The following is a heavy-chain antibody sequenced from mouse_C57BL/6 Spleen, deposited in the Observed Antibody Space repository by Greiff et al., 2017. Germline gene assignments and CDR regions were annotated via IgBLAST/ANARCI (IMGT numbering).Heavy chain of an antibody. V-gene: IGHV1-78*01. CDR1: GYTFTDYS. Sequence: VQLQQSDAELVKPGASVKISCKASGYTFTDYSIHWVKQRPEQGLEWIGYIYPRDGSTKYNEKFKGKATLTADKSSSTAYMQLNSLTSEDSAVYFCARRSSYDWYFDGWGTGTTVTVSS. D-gene: IGHD2-14*01. J-gene: IGHJ1*03. CDR2: IYPRDGST. CDR3: ARRSSYDWYFDG.